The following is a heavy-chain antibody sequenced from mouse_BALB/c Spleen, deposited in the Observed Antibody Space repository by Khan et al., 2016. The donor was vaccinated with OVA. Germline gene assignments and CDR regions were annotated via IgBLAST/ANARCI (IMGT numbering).Heavy chain of an antibody. Sequence: VQLVESGAELAKPGASVKMSCKASGYTFTTYWMHWVKQRPGQGLEWIGYINPTSGYTYYNEKFKDRATLSADKSSSTAYMQLSSLTSEDSAVYYCTRDRIDYWGQGTTLTGSS. CDR2: INPTSGYT. J-gene: IGHJ2*01. CDR1: GYTFTTYW. V-gene: IGHV1-7*01. CDR3: TRDRIDY.